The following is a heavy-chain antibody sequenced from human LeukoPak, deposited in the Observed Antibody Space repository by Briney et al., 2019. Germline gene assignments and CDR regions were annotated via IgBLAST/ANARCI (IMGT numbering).Heavy chain of an antibody. D-gene: IGHD2-15*01. CDR2: IGTAGDT. CDR1: GFTFSSYD. J-gene: IGHJ5*02. V-gene: IGHV3-13*01. Sequence: GGSLRLSCAASGFTFSSYDMHWVRQATGKGLEWVSAIGTAGDTYYPGSVKGRFTISRENAKNSLYLQMNSLRAGDTAVYYCAKAPKWWEDNWFDPWGQGTLVTVSS. CDR3: AKAPKWWEDNWFDP.